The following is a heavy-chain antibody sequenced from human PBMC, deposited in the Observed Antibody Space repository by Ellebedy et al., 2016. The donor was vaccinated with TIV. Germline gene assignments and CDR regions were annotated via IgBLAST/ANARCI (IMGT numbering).Heavy chain of an antibody. V-gene: IGHV4-38-2*01. D-gene: IGHD2-21*02. CDR1: GYSISNGYY. Sequence: SETLSLTCAVSGYSISNGYYWGWIRQPPGKGLEWIGSIHHSGRTYYNPSLESRVTKSVDTSKNQFSLKLSSVTAADTAVYSCAGVSGDPPYFFDNWGQGTLVTVST. CDR3: AGVSGDPPYFFDN. CDR2: IHHSGRT. J-gene: IGHJ4*02.